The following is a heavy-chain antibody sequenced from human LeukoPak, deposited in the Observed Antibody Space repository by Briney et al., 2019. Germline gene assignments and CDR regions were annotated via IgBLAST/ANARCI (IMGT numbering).Heavy chain of an antibody. J-gene: IGHJ4*02. CDR2: IYYSGST. Sequence: SETLSLTCTVSGGSISSSSYYWGWIRQPPGKGLEWIGSIYYSGSTYYNPSLKSRVTISVDTSKNQFSLKLSSVTAADTAVYYCARGSPDGYNSPLDYWGQGTLVTVSS. CDR3: ARGSPDGYNSPLDY. CDR1: GGSISSSSYY. V-gene: IGHV4-39*07. D-gene: IGHD5-24*01.